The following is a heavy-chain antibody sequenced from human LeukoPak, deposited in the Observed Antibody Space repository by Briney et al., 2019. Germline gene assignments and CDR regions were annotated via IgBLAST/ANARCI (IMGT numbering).Heavy chain of an antibody. CDR3: ARDQRYAFDY. D-gene: IGHD3-9*01. J-gene: IGHJ4*02. Sequence: GGSLRLSCATPGFTFTDYPMNWVRQAPGKGLEWVSNIRTSAEGANYAYYADSVKGRVTISRDDAKTTLYLQMNSLRDDDTAVYYCARDQRYAFDYWGQGILVAVSS. CDR1: GFTFTDYP. CDR2: IRTSAEGANYA. V-gene: IGHV3-48*02.